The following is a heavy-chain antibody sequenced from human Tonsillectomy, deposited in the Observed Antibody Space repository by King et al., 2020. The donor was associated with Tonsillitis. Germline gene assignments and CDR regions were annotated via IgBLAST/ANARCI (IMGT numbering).Heavy chain of an antibody. CDR2: IHYDGSKK. D-gene: IGHD6-13*01. Sequence: VQLVESGGGVVQPGGSLRLSCAASGFTFSSYGMHWVRQAPGKGLEWVTFIHYDGSKKYYADSVKGRLTISRDNSKNTLFLQMNSLRAEDTAVYYCAKDGGRWYEGDHFDYWGQGTLVYVSS. V-gene: IGHV3-30*02. CDR1: GFTFSSYG. J-gene: IGHJ4*02. CDR3: AKDGGRWYEGDHFDY.